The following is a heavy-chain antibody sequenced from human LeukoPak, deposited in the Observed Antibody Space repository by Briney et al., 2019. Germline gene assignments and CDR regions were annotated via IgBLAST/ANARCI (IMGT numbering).Heavy chain of an antibody. CDR1: GYSISSGYY. D-gene: IGHD3-10*01. CDR3: ARTYYYGSGSFIYYYYMDV. J-gene: IGHJ6*03. CDR2: IYHSGST. Sequence: SETLSLTCTVSGYSISSGYYWGWIRQPPGKGLEWIGSIYHSGSTYYNPSLKSRVTISVDTSKNQFSLKLSSVTAADTAVYYCARTYYYGSGSFIYYYYMDVWGKGTTVTISS. V-gene: IGHV4-38-2*02.